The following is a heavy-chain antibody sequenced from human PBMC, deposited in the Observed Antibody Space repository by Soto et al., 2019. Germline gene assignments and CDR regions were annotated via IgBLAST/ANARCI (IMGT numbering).Heavy chain of an antibody. V-gene: IGHV5-10-1*01. CDR3: ARRVSSSWYSDWFDP. CDR1: GYSFTSYW. Sequence: PGESLKISCKGSGYSFTSYWISWVRQMPGKGLEWMGRIDPSDSYTNYSPSFQGHVTISADKSISTAYLQWSSLKASDTAMYYCARRVSSSWYSDWFDPWGQGTLVTVSS. J-gene: IGHJ5*02. D-gene: IGHD6-13*01. CDR2: IDPSDSYT.